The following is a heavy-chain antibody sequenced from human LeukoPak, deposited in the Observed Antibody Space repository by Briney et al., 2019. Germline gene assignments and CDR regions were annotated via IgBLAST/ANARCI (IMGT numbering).Heavy chain of an antibody. J-gene: IGHJ4*02. Sequence: GGSLRLSCAASGFTFSNYGMSWVRQAPGKGLEWVSVISGSGANTYYADSVKGRFTISRDNSKNTLYLQMNSLRAEDTAVYYCAKTGTIDGGYYFDYWGQGTLVTVSS. CDR1: GFTFSNYG. D-gene: IGHD1-7*01. CDR2: ISGSGANT. CDR3: AKTGTIDGGYYFDY. V-gene: IGHV3-23*01.